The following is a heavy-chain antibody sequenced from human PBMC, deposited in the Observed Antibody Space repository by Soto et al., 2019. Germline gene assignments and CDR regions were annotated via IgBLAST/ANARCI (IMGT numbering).Heavy chain of an antibody. CDR1: GFTFSGFG. D-gene: IGHD3-16*01. Sequence: GGSLRLSCAASGFTFSGFGMHWVHQAPGKGLEWVAIIWYDGSDKYYADSVKGRFTISRDNSKNTLYLQMNSLRAEDTAVYHCAFGNLSYYFDYWGQGTPVTVSS. CDR3: AFGNLSYYFDY. CDR2: IWYDGSDK. J-gene: IGHJ4*02. V-gene: IGHV3-33*01.